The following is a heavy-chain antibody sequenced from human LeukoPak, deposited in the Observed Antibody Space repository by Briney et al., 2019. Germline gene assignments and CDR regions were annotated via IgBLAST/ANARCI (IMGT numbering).Heavy chain of an antibody. Sequence: SVKVSCKASGGTFSSYAISWVRQAPGQGLEWMGGIIPIFGTANYAQKFQGRVTITADESTSTAYMELSSLRSQDTAVYYCARGHSSSWSDAFDIWGQGTMVTVSS. D-gene: IGHD6-13*01. J-gene: IGHJ3*02. V-gene: IGHV1-69*01. CDR1: GGTFSSYA. CDR2: IIPIFGTA. CDR3: ARGHSSSWSDAFDI.